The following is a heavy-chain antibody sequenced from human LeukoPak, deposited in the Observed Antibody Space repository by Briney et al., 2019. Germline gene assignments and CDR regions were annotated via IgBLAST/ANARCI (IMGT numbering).Heavy chain of an antibody. D-gene: IGHD2-21*02. V-gene: IGHV1-69*05. CDR2: IIPIFGTA. CDR3: AREAMVVTPPFDY. J-gene: IGHJ4*02. CDR1: GGTFSSYA. Sequence: SVKVSCKASGGTFSSYAISWVRQAPGQGLEWMGRIIPIFGTANYAQKFQGRVTITTDESTSTAYMELISLRSEDTAVYYCAREAMVVTPPFDYRGQGTLVTVSS.